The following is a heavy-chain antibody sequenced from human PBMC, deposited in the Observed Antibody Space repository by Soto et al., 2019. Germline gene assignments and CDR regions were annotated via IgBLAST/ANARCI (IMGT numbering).Heavy chain of an antibody. V-gene: IGHV3-23*01. J-gene: IGHJ4*02. CDR3: ANLAPSSRSIYLEY. CDR2: LSQSGDTP. Sequence: EVHLLESGGGLVQPGGSLKISCAASGFTFTTYAMTWVRQAPGKGLEWVSTLSQSGDTPYYADSVKGRFTISRDNSKNALYLQMNILRAEDTAVYYCANLAPSSRSIYLEYWGRGTLVAVSS. D-gene: IGHD6-13*01. CDR1: GFTFTTYA.